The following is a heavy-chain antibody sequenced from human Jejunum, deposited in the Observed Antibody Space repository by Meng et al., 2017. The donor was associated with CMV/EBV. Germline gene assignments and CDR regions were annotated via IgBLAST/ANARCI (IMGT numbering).Heavy chain of an antibody. D-gene: IGHD3/OR15-3a*01. V-gene: IGHV3-23*01. Sequence: SCSAPSFCFRTYAMSWVRQTPGKGLGGVSGVGASGGSTYYADSVKGRFTISRDNINNILYLQMHSLRADDTAVYYCARGAPWTDYDYWGQGTPVTVSS. CDR3: ARGAPWTDYDY. J-gene: IGHJ4*02. CDR2: VGASGGST. CDR1: SFCFRTYA.